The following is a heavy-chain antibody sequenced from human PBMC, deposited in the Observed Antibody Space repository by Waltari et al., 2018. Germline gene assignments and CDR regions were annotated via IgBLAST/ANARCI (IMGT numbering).Heavy chain of an antibody. V-gene: IGHV3-23*01. Sequence: EVQFFESGGRLGTPWGSLRLAGAALGFDCCALCLSCVRTVSRAAGKGREVCSSIRGGGDSTYYGDSGRGRFTISRDNSKNALYLQMSSLSAEDAAVYYCAKENNPLGIPGDYGMDVWGQGTTVSVSS. CDR2: IRGGGDST. CDR1: GFDCCALC. D-gene: IGHD1-20*01. J-gene: IGHJ6*02. CDR3: AKENNPLGIPGDYGMDV.